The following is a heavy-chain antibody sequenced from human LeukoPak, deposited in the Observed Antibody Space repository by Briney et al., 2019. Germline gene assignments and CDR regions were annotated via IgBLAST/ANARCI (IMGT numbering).Heavy chain of an antibody. J-gene: IGHJ4*02. CDR3: ARMYSSSLPFDY. CDR2: IYYSGST. D-gene: IGHD6-6*01. CDR1: GASISSTSYY. Sequence: SQTLSLTCTVSGASISSTSYYWGWIRQPPGKGLEWIGSIYYSGSTYYNPSLKSRVTISVDTSKNQFSLKLSSVTAADTAVYYCARMYSSSLPFDYWGQGTLVTVSS. V-gene: IGHV4-39*01.